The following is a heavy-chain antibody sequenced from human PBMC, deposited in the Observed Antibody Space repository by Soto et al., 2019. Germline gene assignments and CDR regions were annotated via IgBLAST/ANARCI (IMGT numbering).Heavy chain of an antibody. Sequence: GGSLRLSCAASGFTFSSYAMSWVRQAPGKGLEWVSAISGSGGSTYYADSVKGRFTISRDNSKNTLYLQMNSLRAEDTAVYYCARGQYYDSSGYYYFDYWGEGTLVTVSS. J-gene: IGHJ4*02. CDR3: ARGQYYDSSGYYYFDY. CDR2: ISGSGGST. V-gene: IGHV3-23*01. D-gene: IGHD3-22*01. CDR1: GFTFSSYA.